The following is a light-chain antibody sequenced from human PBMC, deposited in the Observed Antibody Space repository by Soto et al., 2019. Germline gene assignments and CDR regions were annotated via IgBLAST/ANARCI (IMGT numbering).Light chain of an antibody. Sequence: QTVVTQEPSFSVSPGVTVTLTCGLSSGSVSTSYYPSWYQQTPGQAPRTLIYSTNTRSSGVPDRFSGSILGNKAALTITGAQADDESHYYCVLYMGSGISVFGGGTKMTVL. CDR3: VLYMGSGISV. V-gene: IGLV8-61*01. CDR1: SGSVSTSYY. CDR2: STN. J-gene: IGLJ3*02.